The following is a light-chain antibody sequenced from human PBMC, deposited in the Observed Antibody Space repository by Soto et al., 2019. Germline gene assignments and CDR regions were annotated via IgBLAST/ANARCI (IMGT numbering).Light chain of an antibody. CDR3: QQYNNWAS. CDR2: GAS. V-gene: IGKV3-15*01. Sequence: EIVMTQSPATLSVTPGERATLSCRASQSVSSNLAWYQQKPGQAPRLLIYGASTRATGIPARFSGSGSGTEFTLTISSLQSEDFAVYYCQQYNNWASFGPVTMVDVK. J-gene: IGKJ3*01. CDR1: QSVSSN.